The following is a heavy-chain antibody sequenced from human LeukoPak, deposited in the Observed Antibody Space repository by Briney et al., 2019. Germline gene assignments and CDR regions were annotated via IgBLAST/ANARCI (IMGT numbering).Heavy chain of an antibody. CDR3: ARGYSSSSDYYYGMDV. D-gene: IGHD6-6*01. CDR2: ISAYNGNT. Sequence: EASVKVSCKASGYTFTSYGISWVRQAPGQGLEWMGWISAYNGNTNYAQKLQGRVTMTTDTSTSTAYMELRSLRSDDTAVYYCARGYSSSSDYYYGMDVWGQGTTVTVSS. CDR1: GYTFTSYG. V-gene: IGHV1-18*01. J-gene: IGHJ6*02.